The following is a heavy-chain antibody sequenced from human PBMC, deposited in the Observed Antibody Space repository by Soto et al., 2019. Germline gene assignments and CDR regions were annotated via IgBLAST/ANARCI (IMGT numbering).Heavy chain of an antibody. D-gene: IGHD6-19*01. V-gene: IGHV4-59*01. CDR1: GGSISSYY. J-gene: IGHJ5*02. CDR2: IYYSGST. Sequence: SETLSLTCTVSGGSISSYYWSWIRQPPGKGLEWIGYIYYSGSTNYNPSLKSRVTISVDTSKNQFSLKLSSVTAADTAVYYCARAKGIRGIAVAALVYWFDPWGQGTLVTVSS. CDR3: ARAKGIRGIAVAALVYWFDP.